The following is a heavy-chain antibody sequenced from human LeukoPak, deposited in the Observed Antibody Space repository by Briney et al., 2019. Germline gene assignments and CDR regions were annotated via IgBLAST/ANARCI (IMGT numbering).Heavy chain of an antibody. CDR2: ISGDGDTT. Sequence: GGSLRLSCAASGFTFDEYAMHWVRQAPGKGLEWVSLISGDGDTTYYADCVKGRFTISRDNSKDSLYLQMNSLRTDDTALYYCAKVPYHSDSSDYFDYWGQGTMVTVSS. CDR1: GFTFDEYA. J-gene: IGHJ4*02. D-gene: IGHD3-22*01. CDR3: AKVPYHSDSSDYFDY. V-gene: IGHV3-43*02.